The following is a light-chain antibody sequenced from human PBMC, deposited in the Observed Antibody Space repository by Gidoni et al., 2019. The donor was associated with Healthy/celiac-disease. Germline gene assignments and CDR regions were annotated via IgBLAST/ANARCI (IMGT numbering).Light chain of an antibody. V-gene: IGKV1D-13*01. CDR1: QDISSS. CDR3: QQFNNSPLT. Sequence: AIQLTQSPASLSASVGDRVTITCRASQDISSSSAWYQQKPGKAPKLLIYDASSLEGVVPSRCSGGGAGAVFTLTISSLQPDVFASYYCQQFNNSPLTFGGGTKVEIK. CDR2: DAS. J-gene: IGKJ4*01.